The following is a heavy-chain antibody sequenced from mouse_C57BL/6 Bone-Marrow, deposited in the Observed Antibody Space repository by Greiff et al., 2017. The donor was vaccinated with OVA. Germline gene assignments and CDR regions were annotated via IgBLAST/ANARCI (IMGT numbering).Heavy chain of an antibody. CDR2: IDPEDGDT. CDR1: GFNIKDYY. D-gene: IGHD2-3*01. J-gene: IGHJ2*01. Sequence: VQLKESGAELVRPGASVKLSCTASGFNIKDYYMHWVKQRPEQGLEWIGRIDPEDGDTEYAPKFQGKATMTADTSSNTAYLQLSSLTSEDTVVYYCTTRRVMIPRRYFDYWGQGTTLTVSS. V-gene: IGHV14-1*01. CDR3: TTRRVMIPRRYFDY.